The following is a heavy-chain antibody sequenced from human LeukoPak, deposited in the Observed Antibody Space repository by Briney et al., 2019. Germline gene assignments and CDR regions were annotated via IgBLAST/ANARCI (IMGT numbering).Heavy chain of an antibody. CDR3: AGRYCSGGSCSGAPGYFDY. CDR1: GGSISSSSYY. V-gene: IGHV4-39*01. Sequence: SETLSLPCTVPGGSISSSSYYWGWIRQPPGKGLEWIGSIYYSGSTYYNPSLKSRVTISVDTSKNQFSPKLSSVTAADTAVYYCAGRYCSGGSCSGAPGYFDYWGQGTLVTVSS. CDR2: IYYSGST. J-gene: IGHJ4*02. D-gene: IGHD2-15*01.